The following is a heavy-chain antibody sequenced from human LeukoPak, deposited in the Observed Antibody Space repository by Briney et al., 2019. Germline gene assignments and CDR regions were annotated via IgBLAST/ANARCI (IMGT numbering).Heavy chain of an antibody. V-gene: IGHV3-23*01. D-gene: IGHD2-2*01. Sequence: QPGGSLRLSCAASGFTFSSYAMSWVRQAPGKGLEWVSAISGSGGSTYYADSVKGRFTISRDNSKNTLYLQMNSLRAEDTAVYYCAKGQMDRYCSSTSCYPPKWFDPWGQGTLVTVSS. CDR3: AKGQMDRYCSSTSCYPPKWFDP. CDR1: GFTFSSYA. J-gene: IGHJ5*02. CDR2: ISGSGGST.